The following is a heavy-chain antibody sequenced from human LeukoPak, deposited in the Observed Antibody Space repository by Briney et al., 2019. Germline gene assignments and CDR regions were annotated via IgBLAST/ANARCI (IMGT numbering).Heavy chain of an antibody. J-gene: IGHJ4*02. V-gene: IGHV1-18*01. CDR1: GYTFTSYG. D-gene: IGHD2-21*02. Sequence: AASVKVSCKASGYTFTSYGISWVRQAPGQGLEWMGWISAYNGNTNYAQKLQGRVTMTTDTSTSTAYMELRSLRSDDTAVYYCARDFGGVVVVTAIHDYWGQGTLVTVSS. CDR2: ISAYNGNT. CDR3: ARDFGGVVVVTAIHDY.